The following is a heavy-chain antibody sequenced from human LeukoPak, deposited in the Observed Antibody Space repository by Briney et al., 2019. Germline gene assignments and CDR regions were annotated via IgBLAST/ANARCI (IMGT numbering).Heavy chain of an antibody. Sequence: GGSLRLSCAASGFTFSYYAMNWVRQAPGKGLEWVSSISTRSTYIYYADSLKGRFTISRDNAENSLYLQMNSLRAEDTAVYYCAELGITMIGGVWGKGTTVTISS. CDR1: GFTFSYYA. CDR3: AELGITMIGGV. CDR2: ISTRSTYI. D-gene: IGHD3-10*02. J-gene: IGHJ6*04. V-gene: IGHV3-21*01.